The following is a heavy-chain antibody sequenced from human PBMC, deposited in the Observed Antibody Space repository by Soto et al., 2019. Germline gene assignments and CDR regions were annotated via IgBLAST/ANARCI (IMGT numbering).Heavy chain of an antibody. CDR3: AKAGIWFGELYAAFDI. J-gene: IGHJ3*02. D-gene: IGHD3-10*01. CDR1: GFTFDDYA. Sequence: GGSLRLSCAASGFTFDDYAMHWVRQAPGKGLEWVSGISWNSGSIGYADSVKGRFTISRDNAKNSLYLQMNSLRAEDTALYYSAKAGIWFGELYAAFDIWGQGTMVTVSS. CDR2: ISWNSGSI. V-gene: IGHV3-9*01.